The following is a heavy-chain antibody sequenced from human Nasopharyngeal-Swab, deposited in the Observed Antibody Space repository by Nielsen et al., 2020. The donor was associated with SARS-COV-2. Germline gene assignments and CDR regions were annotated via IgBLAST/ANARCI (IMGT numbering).Heavy chain of an antibody. CDR3: ARGSSADSGWGYY. CDR1: GFTFSSYW. V-gene: IGHV3-74*01. D-gene: IGHD2-15*01. J-gene: IGHJ4*02. CDR2: INNDGSST. Sequence: GESLKISCAASGFTFSSYWMHWVRQVPGKGLVWVSCINNDGSSTYYADSVKGRFTISRDNAKNTLYLQMNSLRAEDTAVYYCARGSSADSGWGYYWGQGTLVTVSS.